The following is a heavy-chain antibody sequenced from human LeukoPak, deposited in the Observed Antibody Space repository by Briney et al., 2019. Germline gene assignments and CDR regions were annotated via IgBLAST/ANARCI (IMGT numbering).Heavy chain of an antibody. J-gene: IGHJ3*02. CDR3: AKVRGDYDFWSGPDAFDI. CDR2: ISYDGSNE. V-gene: IGHV3-30-3*01. D-gene: IGHD3-3*01. CDR1: GFTFRNYA. Sequence: GGSLRLSCAASGFTFRNYAMHWVRQAPGKGLEWVVFISYDGSNEYYADSVKGRFTISRDNSKNTLHVQMNSLRAEDTAVYYCAKVRGDYDFWSGPDAFDIWGQGTMVTVSS.